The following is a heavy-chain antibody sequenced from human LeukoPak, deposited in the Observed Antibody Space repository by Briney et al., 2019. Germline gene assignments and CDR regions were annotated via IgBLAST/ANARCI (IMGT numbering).Heavy chain of an antibody. Sequence: GGSLRLSCAASGFTFSDYYMSWIRQAPGKGLEWVSYISSSGSTIYYADSVKGRFTISRDNAKNSLYLQMNSLRAEDTAVYYCAREPNFDDHTFDYWGQGTLVTVSS. D-gene: IGHD3-9*01. J-gene: IGHJ4*02. CDR3: AREPNFDDHTFDY. V-gene: IGHV3-11*01. CDR2: ISSSGSTI. CDR1: GFTFSDYY.